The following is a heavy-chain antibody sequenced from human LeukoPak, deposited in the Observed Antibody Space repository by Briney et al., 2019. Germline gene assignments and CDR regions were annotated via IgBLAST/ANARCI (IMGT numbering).Heavy chain of an antibody. V-gene: IGHV4-39*01. CDR2: IYYSGRT. CDR1: GDSVSRSDSY. Sequence: SETLSLTCSVSGDSVSRSDSYWDWIRQPPGKGLEWIGTIYYSGRTYYSPSLKSRVTMSVDPSNNQFSLNPRSVTAADTAVYYCARRRYYDGSGYLEWGQGTLLSVSS. J-gene: IGHJ1*01. D-gene: IGHD3-22*01. CDR3: ARRRYYDGSGYLE.